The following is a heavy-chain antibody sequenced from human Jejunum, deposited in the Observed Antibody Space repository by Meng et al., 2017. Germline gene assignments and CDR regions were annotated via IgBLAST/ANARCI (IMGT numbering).Heavy chain of an antibody. CDR2: INPNSGVT. CDR3: ARDYGGNSGYFHH. Sequence: QGQLWWAGVEVKKPGASLKVSCKASGYTFPDYYMHWVRQAPGQGLEWMGRINPNSGVTNYAQKFQGRVTVTRDTSISTAYMEVNGLRSDDTAVYYCARDYGGNSGYFHHWGQGTLVTVSS. J-gene: IGHJ1*01. V-gene: IGHV1-2*06. CDR1: GYTFPDYY. D-gene: IGHD4-23*01.